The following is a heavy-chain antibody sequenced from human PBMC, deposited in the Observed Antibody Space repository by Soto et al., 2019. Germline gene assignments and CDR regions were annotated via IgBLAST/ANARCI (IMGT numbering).Heavy chain of an antibody. CDR2: IYYSGST. CDR3: ARNLNPHDYGLFVDY. Sequence: SETLSLTCTVSGGSISSYYWSWIRQPPGKGLEWIGYIYYSGSTNYNPSLKSRVTISVDTSKNQFSLKLSSVTAADTAVYYCARNLNPHDYGLFVDYWGQGTLVTVSS. D-gene: IGHD4-17*01. V-gene: IGHV4-59*08. CDR1: GGSISSYY. J-gene: IGHJ4*02.